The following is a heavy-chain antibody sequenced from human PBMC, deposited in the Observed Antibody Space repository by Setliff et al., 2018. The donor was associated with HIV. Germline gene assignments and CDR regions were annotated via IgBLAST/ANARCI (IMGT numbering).Heavy chain of an antibody. D-gene: IGHD3-22*01. CDR3: ARENGWLFGWFDP. CDR2: IYYSGRTSHSGST. V-gene: IGHV4-30-4*08. CDR1: SDSITSGGYS. J-gene: IGHJ5*02. Sequence: SETLSLTCTVSSDSITSGGYSWTWIRQPPGKALEWVGYIYYSGRTSHSGSTYYNPSVASRITISGDTSKNQFSLKLTSVTAADTAIYYCARENGWLFGWFDPWGQGTPVTVSS.